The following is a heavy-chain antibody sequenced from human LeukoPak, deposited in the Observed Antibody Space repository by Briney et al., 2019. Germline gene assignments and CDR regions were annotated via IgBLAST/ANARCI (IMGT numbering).Heavy chain of an antibody. V-gene: IGHV4-34*01. J-gene: IGHJ4*02. Sequence: SETLSLTCAVYGESFSGYYWSWIRQPPGKGLEWIGEINHSGSTNYNPSLKSRVTISVDTSKNQFSLKLSSVTAADTAVYYCARAGPSMVAPPGYWGQGTLVTVSS. CDR1: GESFSGYY. CDR2: INHSGST. CDR3: ARAGPSMVAPPGY. D-gene: IGHD4/OR15-4a*01.